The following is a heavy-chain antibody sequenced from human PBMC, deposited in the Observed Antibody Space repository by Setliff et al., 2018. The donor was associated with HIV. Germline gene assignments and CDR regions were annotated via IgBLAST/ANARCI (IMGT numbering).Heavy chain of an antibody. Sequence: GGSLRLSCAASGFTISSYWMNWVRQAPGKGLEWVANIKQDGSEKYYADSVKGRFTISRDNSKNTLYLQMNSLRAEDTAVYYCAKHPPPQGIVATVGPFDPRGQGTLVTVSS. CDR3: AKHPPPQGIVATVGPFDP. V-gene: IGHV3-7*03. D-gene: IGHD5-12*01. J-gene: IGHJ5*02. CDR1: GFTISSYW. CDR2: IKQDGSEK.